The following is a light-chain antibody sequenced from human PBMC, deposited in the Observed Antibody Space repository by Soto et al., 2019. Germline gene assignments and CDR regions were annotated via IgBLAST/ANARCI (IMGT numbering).Light chain of an antibody. CDR1: QDISSY. V-gene: IGKV1-9*01. J-gene: IGKJ2*01. CDR2: AAS. CDR3: QQVNSHPYT. Sequence: IQLTQSPSSLSASVGDRVTITCRASQDISSYLAWYQQKPGKAPKILIYAASTLQSGVPSRFGGRGSGTDFPLTISSLQPEDFATYYCQQVNSHPYTFGQGTKLDFK.